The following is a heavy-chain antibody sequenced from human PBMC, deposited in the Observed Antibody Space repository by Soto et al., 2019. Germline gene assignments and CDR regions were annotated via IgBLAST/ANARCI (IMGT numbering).Heavy chain of an antibody. V-gene: IGHV4-59*12. CDR2: IYYNVNT. CDR3: ARGGDWKFDY. CDR1: GGSISSYY. Sequence: SETLSLTYTVSGGSISSYYWSWIRQPPGKGLEWIGYIYYNVNTNYNPSLKSRVTISVDTSKNQFSLELSSMTAADTAVYYCARGGDWKFDYWGQGSLVTVSS. D-gene: IGHD2-21*02. J-gene: IGHJ4*02.